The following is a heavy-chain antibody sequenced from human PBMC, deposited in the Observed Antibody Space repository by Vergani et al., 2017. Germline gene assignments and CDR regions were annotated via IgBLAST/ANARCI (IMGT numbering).Heavy chain of an antibody. J-gene: IGHJ6*02. Sequence: EVQLVESGGGVVRPGESLRLSCAASGFTFDDYVMNWVRQAPGKGLEWVSLINWNGGSTTYADSVKGRFTISRDNAKNTLYLQMNSLRAEDTAVYYCARDLLPNYDFWSGYSHAYYYYYGMDVWGQGTTVTVSS. CDR1: GFTFDDYV. CDR3: ARDLLPNYDFWSGYSHAYYYYYGMDV. CDR2: INWNGGST. V-gene: IGHV3-20*04. D-gene: IGHD3-3*01.